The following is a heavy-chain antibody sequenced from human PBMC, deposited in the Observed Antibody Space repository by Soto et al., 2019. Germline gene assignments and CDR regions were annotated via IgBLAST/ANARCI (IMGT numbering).Heavy chain of an antibody. CDR3: AGGAYGDYYYFGL. Sequence: SETLSLTCAVYGGSFSGYYWSWIRQPPGRGLEWIGEINHSGITNYNPSLKSRVTISVDTSKNQFSLKLGSVTAADTAVYYCAGGAYGDYYYFGLWGRGTLVTVSS. CDR2: INHSGIT. J-gene: IGHJ2*01. D-gene: IGHD4-17*01. V-gene: IGHV4-34*01. CDR1: GGSFSGYY.